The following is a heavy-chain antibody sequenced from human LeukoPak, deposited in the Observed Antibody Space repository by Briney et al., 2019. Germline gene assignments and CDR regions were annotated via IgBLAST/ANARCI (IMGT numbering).Heavy chain of an antibody. CDR1: GFTFSTYY. D-gene: IGHD5-24*01. Sequence: GGSLRLSCAASGFTFSTYYMSWVRQAPGKGLEWVSSISTSSSYIYYADSLKGRFTISRDNAKNSLYLQINSLRGGDPAVYYCAQYTRWRANRGYYLAYWGQGTLVTVSS. J-gene: IGHJ4*02. CDR2: ISTSSSYI. CDR3: AQYTRWRANRGYYLAY. V-gene: IGHV3-21*01.